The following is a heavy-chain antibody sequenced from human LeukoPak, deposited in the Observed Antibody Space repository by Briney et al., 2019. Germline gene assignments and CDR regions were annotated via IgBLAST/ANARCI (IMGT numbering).Heavy chain of an antibody. Sequence: PPGGSLRLSCAASGFTFSSYGMSWVRQAPGKGLEWVSAISGSGGSTYYADSVKGRFTISRDNSKNTLYLQMNSLRAEDTAVYYCAKAEYYYDSSGYYHDYWGQGTLVTVSS. CDR2: ISGSGGST. CDR3: AKAEYYYDSSGYYHDY. J-gene: IGHJ4*02. D-gene: IGHD3-22*01. V-gene: IGHV3-23*01. CDR1: GFTFSSYG.